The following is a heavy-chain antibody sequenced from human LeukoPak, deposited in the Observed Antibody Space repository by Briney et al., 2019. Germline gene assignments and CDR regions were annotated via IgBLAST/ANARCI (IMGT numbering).Heavy chain of an antibody. CDR3: ARARYDSSGFYGMDV. V-gene: IGHV4-34*01. CDR1: GGSFSGYY. Sequence: SEILSLTCAVYGGSFSGYYWSWIRQPPGKGLEWIGEINHSGSTNYNPSLKSRVTISVDTSKNQFSLKLSSVTAADTAVYYCARARYDSSGFYGMDVWGQGTTVTVSS. J-gene: IGHJ6*02. D-gene: IGHD3-22*01. CDR2: INHSGST.